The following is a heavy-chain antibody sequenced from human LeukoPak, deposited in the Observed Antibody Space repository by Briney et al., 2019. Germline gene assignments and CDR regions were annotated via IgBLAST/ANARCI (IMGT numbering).Heavy chain of an antibody. CDR3: ARGGIAAAGTGFDPSLIDY. CDR2: IYTSGST. Sequence: SETLSLTCTVSGGSISSGSYYWSWIRQPAGKGLEWIGRIYTSGSTNYNPSLKSRVTISVDTPKNQFSLKLSSVTAADTAVYYCARGGIAAAGTGFDPSLIDYWGQGTLVTVSS. CDR1: GGSISSGSYY. V-gene: IGHV4-61*02. D-gene: IGHD6-13*01. J-gene: IGHJ4*02.